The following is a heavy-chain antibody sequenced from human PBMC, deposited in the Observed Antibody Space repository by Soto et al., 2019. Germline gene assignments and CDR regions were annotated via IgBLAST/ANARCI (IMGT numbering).Heavy chain of an antibody. CDR3: AKVYPGSGWPDPYDGMDV. CDR2: IKQDGSEK. V-gene: IGHV3-7*01. CDR1: GFTFSTYW. Sequence: EVQLVESGGGLVQPGGSLRLSCVASGFTFSTYWMSWVRQAPGKGLEWVANIKQDGSEKYYVDSVKERLTISRDNAKNALYLQKHRLRAEDWAVYYGAKVYPGSGWPDPYDGMDVWGQGTTVTVSS. D-gene: IGHD6-19*01. J-gene: IGHJ6*02.